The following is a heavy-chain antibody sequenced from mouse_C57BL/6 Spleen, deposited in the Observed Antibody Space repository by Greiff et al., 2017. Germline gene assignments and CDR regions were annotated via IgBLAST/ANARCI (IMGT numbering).Heavy chain of an antibody. J-gene: IGHJ3*01. Sequence: QVQLQQPGAELVKPGASVKMSCEASGYTFTSYWITWVKQRPGQGLEWIGDIYPGSGSTNYNEKFKSKATLTVDTSSSTAYLQLSRLTSEDSAVYYCARGRDCYYWFGYWGQGTLVTVSA. CDR1: GYTFTSYW. D-gene: IGHD2-1*01. CDR2: IYPGSGST. CDR3: ARGRDCYYWFGY. V-gene: IGHV1-55*01.